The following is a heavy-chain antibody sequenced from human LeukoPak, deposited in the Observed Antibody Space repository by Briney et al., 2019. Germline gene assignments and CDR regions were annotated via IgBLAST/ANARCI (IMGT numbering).Heavy chain of an antibody. D-gene: IGHD3-22*01. V-gene: IGHV1-69*04. J-gene: IGHJ3*02. CDR2: IIPILGIA. CDR1: GGTFSSYA. CDR3: LVAYDSSGCTVWANDAFDI. Sequence: SVKVPCKASGGTFSSYAISWVRQAPGQGLEWMGRIIPILGIANYAQKFQGRVTITADKSTSTAYMELSSLRSEDTAVYYCLVAYDSSGCTVWANDAFDIWGQGTMVTVSS.